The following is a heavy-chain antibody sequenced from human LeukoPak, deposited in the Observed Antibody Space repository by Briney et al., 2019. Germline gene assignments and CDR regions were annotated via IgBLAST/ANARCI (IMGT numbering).Heavy chain of an antibody. CDR3: ARDANYDYVWGSHPVY. V-gene: IGHV3-7*01. J-gene: IGHJ4*02. D-gene: IGHD3-16*02. Sequence: GGSLRLSCAASGFTFSSYWMSWVRQGPGKGLEWVANIKQDGSEKYYVDSVKGRFTISRDNAKNSLYLQMNSLRAEDTAVYYCARDANYDYVWGSHPVYWGQGTLVTVSS. CDR2: IKQDGSEK. CDR1: GFTFSSYW.